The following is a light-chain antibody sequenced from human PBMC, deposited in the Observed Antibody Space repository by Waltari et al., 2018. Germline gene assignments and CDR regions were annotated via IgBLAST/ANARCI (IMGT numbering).Light chain of an antibody. CDR2: AAS. V-gene: IGKV1-39*01. J-gene: IGKJ2*01. Sequence: DIHMTQSPSSLSASVGDRVSIPCRASQNIHKFLNWYQQQPGTAPKLLIYAASNLQGGVPSWLIGSGSGTDFTLIISSLQPADFATYYCQQSYSTPYTFGQGTKVEIK. CDR1: QNIHKF. CDR3: QQSYSTPYT.